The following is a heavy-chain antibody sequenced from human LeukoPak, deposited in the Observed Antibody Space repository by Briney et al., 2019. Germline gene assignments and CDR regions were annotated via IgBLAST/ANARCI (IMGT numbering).Heavy chain of an antibody. V-gene: IGHV3-30-3*01. CDR1: GFTFSSYA. CDR2: ISYDGSNK. CDR3: ARDGKDCSGGSCYPQEH. J-gene: IGHJ4*02. D-gene: IGHD2-15*01. Sequence: GGSLRLSCAASGFTFSSYAMHWVRQAPGKGLEWVAVISYDGSNKYYADSVKGRFTISRDNSKNTLYLQMNSLRAEDTAVYYCARDGKDCSGGSCYPQEHWGQGTLVTVSS.